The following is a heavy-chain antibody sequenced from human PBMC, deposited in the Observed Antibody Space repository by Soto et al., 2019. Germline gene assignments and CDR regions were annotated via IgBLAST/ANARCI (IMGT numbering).Heavy chain of an antibody. CDR2: IYSSGST. D-gene: IGHD6-13*01. J-gene: IGHJ4*02. CDR3: ARASAGNSDF. Sequence: PLVTMSVTCTVAGGSVSRGPCYWSWIRQPPGKRLEWVGYIYSSGSTNYNPSLKSRVIISIDTSKNQFSLKLNSMTAADTALYYCARASAGNSDFWGQGTLVTVSS. V-gene: IGHV4-61*01. CDR1: GGSVSRGPCY.